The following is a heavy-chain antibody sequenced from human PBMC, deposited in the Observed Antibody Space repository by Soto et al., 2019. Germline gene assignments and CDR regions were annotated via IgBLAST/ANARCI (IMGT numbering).Heavy chain of an antibody. V-gene: IGHV1-69*01. CDR2: IIPIFGTA. D-gene: IGHD7-27*01. CDR1: GGTFSSYA. Sequence: QVQLVQSGAEVKKPGSSVKVSCKASGGTFSSYAISWVRQAPGQGLEWMGGIIPIFGTANYAQKFQGRVTITADESTSTAYMELSSLRSEDTAVYYCASRDGGGYWGVPYYYYGMDVWGQGTTVTVSS. CDR3: ASRDGGGYWGVPYYYYGMDV. J-gene: IGHJ6*02.